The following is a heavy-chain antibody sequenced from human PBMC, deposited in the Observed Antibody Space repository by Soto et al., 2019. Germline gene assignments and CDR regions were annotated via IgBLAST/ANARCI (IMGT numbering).Heavy chain of an antibody. D-gene: IGHD5-12*01. CDR2: IIPILGIA. CDR3: ARVPRGYADV. J-gene: IGHJ6*02. Sequence: QVQLVQSGAEVKKPGSSVKVSCKASGGTFSSYTISWVRQAPGQGLEWMGRIIPILGIANYAQKFQGRVXIXVHNSTSTAYMERSSLRSEDTAVYYCARVPRGYADVWGQGTTVTVSS. CDR1: GGTFSSYT. V-gene: IGHV1-69*02.